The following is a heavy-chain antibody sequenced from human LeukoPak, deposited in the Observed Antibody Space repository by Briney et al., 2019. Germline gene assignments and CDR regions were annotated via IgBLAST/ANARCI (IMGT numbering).Heavy chain of an antibody. Sequence: SETLSLTCAVYGGSFSDYWWGWIRQSPGEGLEWIGSIYRSGSANYNPPLKSRVTISIDTSQNHFSLKLSSVTAADTAVYYCARGSTETAYWYFDLWGRGTLVTVSS. J-gene: IGHJ2*01. CDR3: ARGSTETAYWYFDL. D-gene: IGHD4-17*01. CDR2: IYRSGSA. V-gene: IGHV4-34*01. CDR1: GGSFSDYW.